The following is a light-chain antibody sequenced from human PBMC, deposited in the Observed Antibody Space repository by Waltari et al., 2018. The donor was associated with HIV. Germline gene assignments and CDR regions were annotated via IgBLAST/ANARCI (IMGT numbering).Light chain of an antibody. V-gene: IGLV3-1*01. J-gene: IGLJ1*01. CDR2: QNT. CDR1: KLGEKY. Sequence: SYELTQPPSVSVSPGQTANITCSGQKLGEKYACWYQQKPGQSPVVVMYQNTKRPSGSPQRFSGSTSGNTATLTISGTQAMDEADYYWQAWYSSTCYVCGTGTKVTVL. CDR3: QAWYSSTCYV.